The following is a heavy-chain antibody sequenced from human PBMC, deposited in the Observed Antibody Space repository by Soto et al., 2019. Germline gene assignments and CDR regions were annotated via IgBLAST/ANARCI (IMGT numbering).Heavy chain of an antibody. CDR1: GVTFSSNS. CDR3: ARSCPELLFFAWLLMGAPDPFAL. V-gene: IGHV3-7*01. J-gene: IGHJ3*01. CDR2: IKQDGSEK. D-gene: IGHD3-3*01. Sequence: LRLSCAASGVTFSSNSMSWVRQAPGKALEWVANIKQDGSEKYYVDSVKGRFTISRDNAKNSLYLQMNSLRAEDTAVYYCARSCPELLFFAWLLMGAPDPFALWGQGTMVPVSS.